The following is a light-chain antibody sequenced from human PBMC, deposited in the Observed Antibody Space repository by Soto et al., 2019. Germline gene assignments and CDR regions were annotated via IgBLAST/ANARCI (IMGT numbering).Light chain of an antibody. Sequence: EIVMTQSPATLSVSPGERITLSCRASQSVNNNLAWYQQKPGQAPRPLIYGASTRATGVPARFSGTGSGTEFTLTISSLQSEDFAVYYCQQCNNWPPLTFGGGTKVEIK. J-gene: IGKJ4*01. V-gene: IGKV3-15*01. CDR3: QQCNNWPPLT. CDR1: QSVNNN. CDR2: GAS.